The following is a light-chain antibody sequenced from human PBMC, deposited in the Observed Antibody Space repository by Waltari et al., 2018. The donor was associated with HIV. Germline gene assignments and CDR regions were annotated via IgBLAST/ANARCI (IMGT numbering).Light chain of an antibody. CDR3: QTWGTGIQV. V-gene: IGLV4-69*01. J-gene: IGLJ3*02. CDR1: SRHSSYA. CDR2: LNSDGSY. Sequence: QLVVTQSPSASASLGASVKFTCTLSSRHSSYAIAWPQQQPEKAPRYLRKLNSDGSYIRGDGIPDRCSGSSSGAERYLTISSLQSEDEADYYCQTWGTGIQVFGGGTKLTVL.